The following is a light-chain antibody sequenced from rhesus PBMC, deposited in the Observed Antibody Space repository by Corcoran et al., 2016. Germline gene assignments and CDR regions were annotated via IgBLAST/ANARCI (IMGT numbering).Light chain of an antibody. V-gene: IGKV1-74*01. CDR3: QHGYGTPLT. CDR1: ENVNNY. Sequence: DIQMTQSPSSLSASVGDRVTITCRASENVNNYLNWYQQKPGKAPKLLIYKASTLQRGVPSRFRGRGSGTDYTFTISSLQPEDVATYYCQHGYGTPLTFGGGTKVEIK. CDR2: KAS. J-gene: IGKJ4*01.